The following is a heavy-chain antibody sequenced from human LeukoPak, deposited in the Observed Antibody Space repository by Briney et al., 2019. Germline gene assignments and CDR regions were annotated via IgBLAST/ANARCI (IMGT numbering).Heavy chain of an antibody. D-gene: IGHD3-3*01. CDR3: ARGYDFWSGYAVPDV. J-gene: IGHJ6*04. CDR1: GFTFSSYG. Sequence: GGSLRLSCAASGFTFSSYGMSWVRQAPGKGLEWVSAISGSGGSTYYADSVKGRFTISRDNSKNSLYLQMNSLRAEDTAVYYCARGYDFWSGYAVPDVWGKGTTVTVSS. CDR2: ISGSGGST. V-gene: IGHV3-23*01.